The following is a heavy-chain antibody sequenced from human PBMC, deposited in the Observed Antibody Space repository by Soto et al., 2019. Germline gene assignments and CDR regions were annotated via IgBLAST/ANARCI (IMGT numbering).Heavy chain of an antibody. CDR3: ARGSVGANFDY. CDR1: GITFISCW. D-gene: IGHD1-26*01. V-gene: IGHV3-74*03. CDR2: INSDGSTT. Sequence: EGQLVESGGGLVQPGGSLRLSCAASGITFISCWMHWVRQVQGKGLVWVAHINSDGSTTTYADSVKGRFTISRDNAKSTLDLQMNSLRAEDTAVYYCARGSVGANFDYWGQGTLVTVSS. J-gene: IGHJ4*02.